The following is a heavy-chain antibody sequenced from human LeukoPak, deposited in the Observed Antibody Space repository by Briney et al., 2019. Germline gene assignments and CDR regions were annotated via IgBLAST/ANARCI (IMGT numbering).Heavy chain of an antibody. V-gene: IGHV4-34*01. Sequence: PSETLSLTCAVYGGSFSGYYWSWIRQPPGKGLEWIGEINHSGSTNYNPSLKSRVTISVDTSKNQFSLKLSSVTAADTAVYYCARVRVLMVYADHDAFDIWGQGTMVTVAS. J-gene: IGHJ3*02. CDR2: INHSGST. D-gene: IGHD2-8*01. CDR3: ARVRVLMVYADHDAFDI. CDR1: GGSFSGYY.